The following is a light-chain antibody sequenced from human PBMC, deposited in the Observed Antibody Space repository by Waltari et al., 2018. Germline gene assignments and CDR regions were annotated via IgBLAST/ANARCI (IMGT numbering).Light chain of an antibody. CDR3: DTWHSNSKTRV. J-gene: IGLJ2*01. CDR1: SGFSVGVFW. Sequence: QPVLTHPSPHSASSGAPLRLTRMLSSGFSVGVFWIRWYQQKPGNPPRFLLYYHSDSKKDQGSAVPSRFSVSNDASTNAGILRISGLQPEDEADYYCDTWHSNSKTRVFGGGTKLTVL. V-gene: IGLV5-52*01. CDR2: YHSDSKK.